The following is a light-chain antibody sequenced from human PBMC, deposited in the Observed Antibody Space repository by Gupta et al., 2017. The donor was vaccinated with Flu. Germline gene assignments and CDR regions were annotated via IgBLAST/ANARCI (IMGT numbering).Light chain of an antibody. CDR1: SNDVGIINL. J-gene: IGLJ3*02. Sequence: QSALTQPASVSGSSGQSITISCTGASNDVGIINLVSWYQQHPGKAPTLMIYEATKRPSGVSHRFSGSKSGNTASLTITGLLAEDEADYYCSSYVGGTTFDWVFGGGTKLTVL. CDR2: EAT. V-gene: IGLV2-23*02. CDR3: SSYVGGTTFDWV.